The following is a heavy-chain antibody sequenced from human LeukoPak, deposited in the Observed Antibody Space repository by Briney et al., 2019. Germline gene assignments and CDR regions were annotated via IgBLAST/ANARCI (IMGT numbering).Heavy chain of an antibody. J-gene: IGHJ6*02. CDR1: GHTLTELS. V-gene: IGHV1-24*01. CDR2: FDPEDGET. Sequence: ASVKVSCKVSGHTLTELSMHWVRQAPGKGLEWMGGFDPEDGETIYAQKFQGRVTMTEDTSTDTAYMELSSLRSEDTAVYYCATGTLYSGSYKSHYYYGMDVWGQGTTVTVSS. D-gene: IGHD1-26*01. CDR3: ATGTLYSGSYKSHYYYGMDV.